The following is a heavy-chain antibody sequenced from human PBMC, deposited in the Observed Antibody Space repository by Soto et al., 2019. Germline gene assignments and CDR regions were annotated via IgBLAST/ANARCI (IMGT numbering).Heavy chain of an antibody. J-gene: IGHJ2*01. D-gene: IGHD2-21*01. Sequence: KGLKWIGYIYYSGTTNYNPSLKSRVTISVDTSKNQLSLKLRYVTAADTAVYYCAIFFFQAEDGIRDL. CDR3: AIFFFQAEDGIRDL. CDR2: IYYSGTT. V-gene: IGHV4-59*01.